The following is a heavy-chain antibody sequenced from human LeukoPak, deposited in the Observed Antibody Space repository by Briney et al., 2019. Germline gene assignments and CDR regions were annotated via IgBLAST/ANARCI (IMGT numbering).Heavy chain of an antibody. CDR1: GFAFSSYG. V-gene: IGHV3-13*01. D-gene: IGHD1-1*01. CDR3: ARAQLVSLDY. J-gene: IGHJ4*02. Sequence: GGSLRLSCAASGFAFSSYGMHWVRQATGKGLEWVSAIGTAGDTYYPGSVKGRFTISRENAKNSLYLQMNSLRAGDTAVYYCARAQLVSLDYWGQGTLVTVSS. CDR2: IGTAGDT.